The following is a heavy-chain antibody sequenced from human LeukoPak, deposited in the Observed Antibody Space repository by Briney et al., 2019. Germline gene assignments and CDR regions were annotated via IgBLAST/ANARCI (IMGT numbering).Heavy chain of an antibody. J-gene: IGHJ4*02. CDR3: ARYGYSYGLDY. CDR1: GYTFSTYG. D-gene: IGHD5-18*01. CDR2: ISGHNGNT. V-gene: IGHV1-18*01. Sequence: ASVKVSCKASGYTFSTYGISWVRQAPGQGVEWMGWISGHNGNTNYAPKLQGRVTMTTDTSTSSAYMDLRSLRSDDTAVYYCARYGYSYGLDYWGQGTLVTVSS.